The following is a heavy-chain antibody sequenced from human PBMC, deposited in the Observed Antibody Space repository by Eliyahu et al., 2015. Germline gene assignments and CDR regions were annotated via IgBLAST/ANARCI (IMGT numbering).Heavy chain of an antibody. CDR3: ARDHDDSYGLAY. Sequence: EVQLVXSGGGLVQPGGSLRLSCAASXFXVRNNYVSWVRQAPGNGLEWVSVIYKDGRTYYADSVKGRFSISRDNSRNRVYLQLNSLRAEDTALYYCARDHDDSYGLAYWGQGTLVTVSS. CDR1: XFXVRNNY. D-gene: IGHD4-11*01. CDR2: IYKDGRT. V-gene: IGHV3-66*01. J-gene: IGHJ4*02.